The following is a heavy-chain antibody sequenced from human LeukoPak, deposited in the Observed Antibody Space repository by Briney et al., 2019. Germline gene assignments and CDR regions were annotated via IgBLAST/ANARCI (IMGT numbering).Heavy chain of an antibody. J-gene: IGHJ4*02. CDR3: AAKYELTKV. CDR1: GFTFSTYA. Sequence: PGGSLRLSCAASGFTFSTYAMTWVRQAPGKGLEWVSVISGSGDTTYYADSVKGRFTISRDNSKNTLYLQMNSLRAEDTAVYYCAAKYELTKVWGQGTLVTVSS. V-gene: IGHV3-23*01. D-gene: IGHD3-3*01. CDR2: ISGSGDTT.